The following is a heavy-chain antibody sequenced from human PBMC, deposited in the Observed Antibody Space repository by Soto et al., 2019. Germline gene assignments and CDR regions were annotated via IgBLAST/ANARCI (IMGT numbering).Heavy chain of an antibody. Sequence: ASETLSLTCTVSGGSISSYYWSWIRQPPGKGLEWIGYIYYSGSTNYNPSLKSRVTISVDTSKNQFSLKLSSVTAADTAVYYCARDGITGTTDAFEIWGQGAMVTVSS. D-gene: IGHD1-7*01. CDR3: ARDGITGTTDAFEI. CDR2: IYYSGST. V-gene: IGHV4-59*01. CDR1: GGSISSYY. J-gene: IGHJ3*02.